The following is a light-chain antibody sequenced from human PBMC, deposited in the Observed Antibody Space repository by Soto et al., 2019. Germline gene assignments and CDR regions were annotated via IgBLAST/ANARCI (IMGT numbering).Light chain of an antibody. J-gene: IGKJ4*01. CDR3: QQYHDWVT. CDR1: QSGSSN. CDR2: AAS. Sequence: ETVMTQSPGTLSVFPGESATLSCGTSQSGSSNLAWYQQKPGQAPRLLIYAASTRATGIPARFSGSGSGTEFTLTISYLRPEDSAVYFCQQYHDWVTFGGGTKVDIK. V-gene: IGKV3D-15*01.